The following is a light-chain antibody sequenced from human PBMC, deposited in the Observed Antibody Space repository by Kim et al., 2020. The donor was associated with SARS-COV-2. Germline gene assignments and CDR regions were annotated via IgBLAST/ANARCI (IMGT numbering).Light chain of an antibody. Sequence: GQSVTISCTGTSSDVGTYNSVSWYQQHPGKAPKVMIYGVTKRPSGVPDRFSGSKSGNTASLTISGLQAEDEADYYYCSYAGRYSVIFGGGTQLTVL. V-gene: IGLV2-11*01. CDR2: GVT. CDR3: CSYAGRYSVI. CDR1: SSDVGTYNS. J-gene: IGLJ2*01.